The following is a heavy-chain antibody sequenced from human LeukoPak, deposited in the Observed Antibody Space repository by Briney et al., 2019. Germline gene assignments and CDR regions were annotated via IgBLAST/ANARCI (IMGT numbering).Heavy chain of an antibody. CDR3: ARAGARQWLVQDFDY. CDR2: ISSSSSYI. J-gene: IGHJ4*02. CDR1: GFTFSSYS. D-gene: IGHD6-19*01. Sequence: GGSLRLSCAASGFTFSSYSMNWVRQAPGKGLEWVSSISSSSSYIYYADSVKGRFTISRDNAKNSLYLQMNSLRAEDTAVYYCARAGARQWLVQDFDYWGQGTLVSVCS. V-gene: IGHV3-21*01.